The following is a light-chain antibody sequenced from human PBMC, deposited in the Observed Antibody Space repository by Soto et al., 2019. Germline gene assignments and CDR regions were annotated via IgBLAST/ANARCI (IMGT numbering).Light chain of an antibody. CDR3: TSYVGSEIWV. V-gene: IGLV2-8*01. CDR1: SSDVGAYKY. Sequence: QSVLTQPPSASGSPGQSVTISCTGTSSDVGAYKYVSWYQQYPGKDPKLMISEVSKRPSGVPDRFSGSKSGNTAALTVSGLQAEDAADYYCTSYVGSEIWVFGGRTKVTVL. J-gene: IGLJ3*02. CDR2: EVS.